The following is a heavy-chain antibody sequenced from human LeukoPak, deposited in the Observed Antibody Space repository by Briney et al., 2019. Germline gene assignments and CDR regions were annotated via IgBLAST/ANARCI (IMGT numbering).Heavy chain of an antibody. CDR1: GFTFSSHA. CDR3: AKDFLFNYYDSSGYYFDY. V-gene: IGHV3-23*01. D-gene: IGHD3-22*01. Sequence: GGSLRLSCAASGFTFSSHAMSWVRQAPGKGLEWVSAISGSGGSTYYADSVKGRFTISRDNSKNTLYLQMNSLRAEDTAVYYCAKDFLFNYYDSSGYYFDYWGQGTLVTVSS. CDR2: ISGSGGST. J-gene: IGHJ4*02.